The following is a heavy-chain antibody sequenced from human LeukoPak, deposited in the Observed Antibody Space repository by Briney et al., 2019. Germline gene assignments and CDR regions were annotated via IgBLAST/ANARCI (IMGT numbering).Heavy chain of an antibody. V-gene: IGHV3-48*01. D-gene: IGHD2-2*01. CDR3: ARDCSSTSCYGGFDY. CDR1: GFTFSSYS. CDR2: ISSSSSTI. Sequence: GGSLRLSCAASGFTFSSYSMNWVRQAPGKGLEWVSYISSSSSTIYYADSVKGRFTISRDNAKNSLYPQMYSLRAEDTAVYYCARDCSSTSCYGGFDYWGQGTLVTVSS. J-gene: IGHJ4*02.